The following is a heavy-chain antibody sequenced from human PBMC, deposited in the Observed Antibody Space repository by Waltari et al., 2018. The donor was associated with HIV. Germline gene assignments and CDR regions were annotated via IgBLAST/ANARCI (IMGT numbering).Heavy chain of an antibody. D-gene: IGHD7-27*01. J-gene: IGHJ4*02. Sequence: EVQLVESGGGLVKPGGSLSRSCAASGFAFSSYSMNWVRQAPGEGLEWVSSISTSSLYIYYADSVKGRFTISRDNAKNSLYLQMNSLRVEDTAVYFCARDPRWTGASDYWGQGTLVTVSS. CDR1: GFAFSSYS. CDR2: ISTSSLYI. CDR3: ARDPRWTGASDY. V-gene: IGHV3-21*01.